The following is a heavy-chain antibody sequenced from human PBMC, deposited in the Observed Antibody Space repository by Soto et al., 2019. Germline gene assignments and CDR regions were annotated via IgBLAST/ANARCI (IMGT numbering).Heavy chain of an antibody. V-gene: IGHV3-48*02. CDR3: AKDGSSGGSSLSRFGMDV. CDR2: ISSSSSTI. J-gene: IGHJ6*02. Sequence: GGSLRLSCAASGFTFSSYSMNWVRQAPGKGLEWVSYISSSSSTIYYADSVKGRFTISRDNAKNSLYLQMNSLRDEDTAVYYCAKDGSSGGSSLSRFGMDVWGQGTTVTVSS. D-gene: IGHD2-15*01. CDR1: GFTFSSYS.